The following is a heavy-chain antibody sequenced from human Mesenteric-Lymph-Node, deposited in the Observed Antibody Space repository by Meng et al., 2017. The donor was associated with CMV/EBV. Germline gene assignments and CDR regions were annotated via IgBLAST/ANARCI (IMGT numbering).Heavy chain of an antibody. V-gene: IGHV1-69*10. CDR3: ARDPGYSGYDWNYFYYGMDV. Sequence: SVKVSCKASRGTFSSYAISWVRQAPGQGLEWMGGIIPILGIANYAQKFQGRVTITADKSTSTAYMELSSLRSEDTAVYYCARDPGYSGYDWNYFYYGMDVWGQGTTVTVSS. CDR2: IIPILGIA. D-gene: IGHD5-12*01. CDR1: RGTFSSYA. J-gene: IGHJ6*02.